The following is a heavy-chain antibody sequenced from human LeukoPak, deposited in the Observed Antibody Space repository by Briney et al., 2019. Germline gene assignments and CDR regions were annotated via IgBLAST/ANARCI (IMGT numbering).Heavy chain of an antibody. J-gene: IGHJ5*02. CDR1: GGSISSGGYY. D-gene: IGHD6-19*01. CDR3: ARGFDRGGLVQWFDP. V-gene: IGHV4-31*03. Sequence: SQTLSLTCTVSGGSISSGGYYWSWIRQHPERGLEWIGYIYYSGSTYYNPSLKSRVTISGDTSKNQFSLKLSSVTAADTAVYYCARGFDRGGLVQWFDPWGQGTLVTVSS. CDR2: IYYSGST.